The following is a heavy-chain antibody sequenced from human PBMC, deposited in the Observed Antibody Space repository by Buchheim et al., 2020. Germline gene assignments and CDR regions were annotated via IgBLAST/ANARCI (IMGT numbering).Heavy chain of an antibody. J-gene: IGHJ4*02. CDR2: IWYDGSNK. D-gene: IGHD4-11*01. V-gene: IGHV3-33*01. CDR3: ARDPPWRYSLDY. Sequence: QVQLVESGGGVVQPGRSLRLSCAASGFTFSSYGMHWVRQAPGKGLEWVAVIWYDGSNKYYADSVKGRFTISRDTSKNTLYLQMNSLRAEDTAVYYCARDPPWRYSLDYWGQGTL. CDR1: GFTFSSYG.